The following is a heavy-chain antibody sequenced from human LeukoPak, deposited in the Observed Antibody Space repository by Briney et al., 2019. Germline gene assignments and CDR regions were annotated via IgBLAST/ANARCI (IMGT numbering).Heavy chain of an antibody. J-gene: IGHJ4*02. CDR1: GYTFTSYY. V-gene: IGHV1-46*01. Sequence: ASVKVSCKASGYTFTSYYMHWVRQAPGQGLEWMGIINPSGSSTSYAQKFQGRVTMTRDTSTSTVYMELSSLRSEDTAVYYCAMYCSSTSCQDYWGQGTLVTVSS. CDR3: AMYCSSTSCQDY. D-gene: IGHD2-2*01. CDR2: INPSGSST.